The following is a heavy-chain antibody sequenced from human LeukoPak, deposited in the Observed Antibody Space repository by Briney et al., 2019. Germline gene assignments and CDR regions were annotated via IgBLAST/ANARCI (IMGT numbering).Heavy chain of an antibody. D-gene: IGHD1-26*01. J-gene: IGHJ3*02. CDR2: ISGSGGST. CDR3: ARDGRVGATPKYAFDI. V-gene: IGHV3-23*01. CDR1: GFTFSSYA. Sequence: PPGGSLRLSCAASGFTFSSYAMSWVRQAPGKGLEWVSAISGSGGSTYYADSVKGRFTISRDNSKDTLYLQMNSLRTEDTAVYYCARDGRVGATPKYAFDIWGQGTMVTVSS.